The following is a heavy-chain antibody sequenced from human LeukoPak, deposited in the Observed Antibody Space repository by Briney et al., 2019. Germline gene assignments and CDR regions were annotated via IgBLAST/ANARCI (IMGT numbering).Heavy chain of an antibody. CDR1: GYTFTGYY. CDR2: INPNSGGT. CDR3: ARDMPQDIVVVPAAMRAHYYYYYGMDA. J-gene: IGHJ6*02. V-gene: IGHV1-2*02. D-gene: IGHD2-2*01. Sequence: ASVKVSCKASGYTFTGYYMHWVRQAPGQGLEWMGWINPNSGGTNYAQKFQGRVTMTRDTSISTAYMELSRLRSDDTAVYYCARDMPQDIVVVPAAMRAHYYYYYGMDAWGQGTTVTVSS.